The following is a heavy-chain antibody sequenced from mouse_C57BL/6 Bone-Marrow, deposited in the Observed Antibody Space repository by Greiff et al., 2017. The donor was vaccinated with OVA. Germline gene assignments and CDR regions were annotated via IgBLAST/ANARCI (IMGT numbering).Heavy chain of an antibody. J-gene: IGHJ1*03. Sequence: VKLQQSGAELARPGASVKMSCKASGYTFTSYTMHWVKQRPGQGLEWIGYINPSSGYTKYNQKFKDKATLTADKSSSTAYMQLSSLTSEDSAVYYCARQGDNSNYDWYFDVWGTGTTVTVSS. D-gene: IGHD2-5*01. V-gene: IGHV1-4*01. CDR2: INPSSGYT. CDR1: GYTFTSYT. CDR3: ARQGDNSNYDWYFDV.